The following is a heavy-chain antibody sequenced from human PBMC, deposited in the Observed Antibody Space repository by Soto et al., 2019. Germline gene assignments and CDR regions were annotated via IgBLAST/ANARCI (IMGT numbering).Heavy chain of an antibody. CDR3: VRNGDYVLDY. J-gene: IGHJ4*02. D-gene: IGHD4-17*01. V-gene: IGHV4-4*02. CDR2: TYHGGGT. Sequence: PSETLSLTCAVSGGSITNNWWSWVRQPPGKGLEWIGETYHGGGTNYNPSLKSRVTISMDTSESQFSLRLRSASAADTAVYYCVRNGDYVLDYWGQGTLVTVSS. CDR1: GGSITNNW.